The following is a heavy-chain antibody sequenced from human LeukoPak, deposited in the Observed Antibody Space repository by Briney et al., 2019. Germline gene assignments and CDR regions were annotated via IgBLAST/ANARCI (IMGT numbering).Heavy chain of an antibody. J-gene: IGHJ4*02. Sequence: TSETLSLTCTVSGGSISSGDYYWSWIRQPPGKGLEWIGYIYYSGSTYYNPSLMSRVTISVDTSKNQFSLKLSSVTAADTAVYYCARSFGVVLDYWGQGTLVTVSS. V-gene: IGHV4-30-4*08. CDR3: ARSFGVVLDY. CDR1: GGSISSGDYY. D-gene: IGHD3-3*01. CDR2: IYYSGST.